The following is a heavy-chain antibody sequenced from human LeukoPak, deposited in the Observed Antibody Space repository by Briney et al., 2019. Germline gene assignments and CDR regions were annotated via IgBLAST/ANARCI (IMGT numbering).Heavy chain of an antibody. J-gene: IGHJ6*03. CDR3: ARESCSSTSCYTAPDYYYYMDV. Sequence: ASVKVSCKASGYTFTSYGISWVRQAPGQGLEWMGWISAYNGNTNYAQKLQGRVTMTTDTSTSTAYMGLRSLRSDDTAVYYCARESCSSTSCYTAPDYYYYMDVWGKGTTVTVSS. V-gene: IGHV1-18*01. CDR2: ISAYNGNT. CDR1: GYTFTSYG. D-gene: IGHD2-2*02.